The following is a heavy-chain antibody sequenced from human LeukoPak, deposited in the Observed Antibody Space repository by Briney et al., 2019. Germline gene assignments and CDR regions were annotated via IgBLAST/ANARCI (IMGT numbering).Heavy chain of an antibody. J-gene: IGHJ4*02. CDR3: ARRAGNSSAYDY. Sequence: GGSLRLSCAASGFTFSSYSMNWVRQAPGKGLEWVSSIATSSYIYYADSVKGRFTISRDNAKNSLYLQMNSLRAEDTAVYYCARRAGNSSAYDYWGQGTLVTVSS. D-gene: IGHD3-22*01. V-gene: IGHV3-21*01. CDR1: GFTFSSYS. CDR2: IATSSYI.